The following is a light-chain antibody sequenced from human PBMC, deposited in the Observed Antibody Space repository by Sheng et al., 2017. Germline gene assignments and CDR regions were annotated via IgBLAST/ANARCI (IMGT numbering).Light chain of an antibody. CDR1: QSISSY. V-gene: IGKV1-39*01. Sequence: DIQMTQSPYSLSASVGDRVTITCRASQSISSYLNWYQQKPGKAPKLLIYDASTLQSGVPSRFSGSGSGTEFTLIISSLQPEDFATYYCQQSYSSPPFFGGGTKVEVK. CDR2: DAS. J-gene: IGKJ4*01. CDR3: QQSYSSPPF.